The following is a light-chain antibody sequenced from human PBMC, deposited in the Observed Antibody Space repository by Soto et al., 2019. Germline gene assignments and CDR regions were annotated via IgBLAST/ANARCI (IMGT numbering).Light chain of an antibody. CDR3: LQNHNYPRT. J-gene: IGKJ1*01. V-gene: IGKV1-6*01. Sequence: AIQMTQSPSSLSASVGDRVTITCRASQDISDDVGWYQQTPGKAPKLLISGASRLQSGVPSRFSGSVSGAAFTLTITSLRPEDSATYYCLQNHNYPRTFGQGTKVEI. CDR1: QDISDD. CDR2: GAS.